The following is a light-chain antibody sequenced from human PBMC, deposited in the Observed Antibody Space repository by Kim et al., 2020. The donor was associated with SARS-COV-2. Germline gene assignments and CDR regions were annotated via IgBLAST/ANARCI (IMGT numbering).Light chain of an antibody. V-gene: IGLV1-47*01. CDR3: AAWDDNLSGP. CDR1: SSNIGSNY. Sequence: QSVLTQPPSASETPGQRVTISCSGSSSNIGSNYVYWYQQLPGTAPKLLIYRNNQRPSGVPDRFSGSKSGTSASLAISGLRSEDEADYYCAAWDDNLSGPFGGGTQLTVL. CDR2: RNN. J-gene: IGLJ3*02.